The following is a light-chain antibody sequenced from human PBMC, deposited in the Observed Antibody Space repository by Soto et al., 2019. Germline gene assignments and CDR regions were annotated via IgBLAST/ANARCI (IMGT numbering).Light chain of an antibody. CDR2: GNS. CDR1: SSNIGANYD. J-gene: IGLJ1*01. Sequence: QSVLTQPPSVSGAPGQRVTISCTGSSSNIGANYDVHWYQQPPGTAPKLLIYGNSNRASGVPDRFSGSKSGTSASLAITGLQAEDEADYYCQSYDSSLSGYVFGTGTKLTVL. CDR3: QSYDSSLSGYV. V-gene: IGLV1-40*01.